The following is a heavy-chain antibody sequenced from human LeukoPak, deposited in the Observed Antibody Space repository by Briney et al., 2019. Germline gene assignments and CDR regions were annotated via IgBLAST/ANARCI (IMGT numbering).Heavy chain of an antibody. CDR3: ARDHYYGSGSYDTLDY. Sequence: ASVKVTCKASGYTFTSYDINWVRQATGQGLEWMGWMNPNSGNTGYAQKFQGRVTMTRNTSISTAYMELSSLRSDDTAVYYCARDHYYGSGSYDTLDYWGQGTLVTVSS. D-gene: IGHD3-10*01. CDR1: GYTFTSYD. J-gene: IGHJ4*02. CDR2: MNPNSGNT. V-gene: IGHV1-8*01.